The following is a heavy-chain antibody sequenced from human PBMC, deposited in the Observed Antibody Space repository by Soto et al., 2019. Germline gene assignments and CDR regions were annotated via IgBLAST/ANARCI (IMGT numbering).Heavy chain of an antibody. V-gene: IGHV4-31*03. D-gene: IGHD5-18*01. Sequence: QVQLQESGPGLVKPSQTLSLTCTVSGGSISSGGYYWSWIRQHPGKGLEWIGYIYYSGSTYYNPSLKSRVTISVDTSKIQFSLKLSSVTAADTAVYYCAREVGYSYGYLGGYYYGMDVWGQGTTVTVSS. CDR1: GGSISSGGYY. CDR2: IYYSGST. CDR3: AREVGYSYGYLGGYYYGMDV. J-gene: IGHJ6*02.